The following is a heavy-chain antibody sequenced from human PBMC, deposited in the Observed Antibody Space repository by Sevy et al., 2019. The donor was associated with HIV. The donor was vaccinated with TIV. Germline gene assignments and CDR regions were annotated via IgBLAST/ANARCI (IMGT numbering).Heavy chain of an antibody. CDR3: ARDGPDSVGHWGAFDI. CDR1: GGSISSYY. V-gene: IGHV4-4*07. CDR2: IYTSGST. J-gene: IGHJ3*02. D-gene: IGHD7-27*01. Sequence: SETLSLTCTVSGGSISSYYWSWIRQPAGKGLEWIGRIYTSGSTNYNPSLKSRVTMSVDMSKNQFSLKLSSVTAADTAVYYCARDGPDSVGHWGAFDIWGQGTMVTVSS.